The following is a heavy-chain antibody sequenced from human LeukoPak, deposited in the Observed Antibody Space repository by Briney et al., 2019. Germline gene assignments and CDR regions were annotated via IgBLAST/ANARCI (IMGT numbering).Heavy chain of an antibody. D-gene: IGHD2/OR15-2a*01. CDR2: VSGSGASS. Sequence: GGSLRLSCAASGFTFSSYGMSWVRQAPGKGLEWVSGVSGSGASSFYSDSAKGRFTASRDDSKNAVYLQLNNVTAEDTALYYCVKGVTFTGAGDSFDAWGQGTLVTVSS. CDR3: VKGVTFTGAGDSFDA. CDR1: GFTFSSYG. V-gene: IGHV3-23*01. J-gene: IGHJ4*02.